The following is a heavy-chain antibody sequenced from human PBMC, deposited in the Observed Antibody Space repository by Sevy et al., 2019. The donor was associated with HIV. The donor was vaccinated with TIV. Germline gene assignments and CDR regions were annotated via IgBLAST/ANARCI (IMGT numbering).Heavy chain of an antibody. CDR3: ARNLSPSGAFDI. CDR1: GLTFSNYV. V-gene: IGHV3-23*01. Sequence: GGSLRLSCAASGLTFSNYVMSWVRQAPGNGLEWLSVISGSSGTTYAAESVKGRFTISRDNSKNTLYLHMSSLGAEDTAVYYCARNLSPSGAFDIWGQGTRVTVSS. CDR2: ISGSSGTT. J-gene: IGHJ3*02. D-gene: IGHD6-25*01.